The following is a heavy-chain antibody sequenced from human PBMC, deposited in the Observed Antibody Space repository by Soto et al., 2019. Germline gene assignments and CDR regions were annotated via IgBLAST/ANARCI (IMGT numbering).Heavy chain of an antibody. V-gene: IGHV2-5*02. D-gene: IGHD3-9*01. CDR1: GFSLTTSGVG. CDR3: AHKGPEDWPLDY. J-gene: IGHJ4*02. Sequence: SGPTLVNPTQTLTLTCTFSGFSLTTSGVGVTWIRQPPGKALEWLALIYWDDSKHYSPSLRSRLTITKDTSKNQVVLTMTNMDPMDTGTYYCAHKGPEDWPLDYWGQGTLVTV. CDR2: IYWDDSK.